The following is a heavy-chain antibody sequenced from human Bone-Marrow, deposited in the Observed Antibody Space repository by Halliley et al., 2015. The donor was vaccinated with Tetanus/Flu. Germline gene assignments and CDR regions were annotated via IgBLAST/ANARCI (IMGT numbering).Heavy chain of an antibody. J-gene: IGHJ4*02. Sequence: KGLDWGANMNQNGSDINYVDSGRGRFSISRDNGKNSLYLQRNSLRAEDTAVYYCAREGAGLDYWGQGALVTVSS. CDR3: AREGAGLDY. CDR2: MNQNGSDI. V-gene: IGHV3-7*04.